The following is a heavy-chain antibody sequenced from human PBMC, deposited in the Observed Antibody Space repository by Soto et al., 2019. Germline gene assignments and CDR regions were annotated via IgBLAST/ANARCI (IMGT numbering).Heavy chain of an antibody. V-gene: IGHV4-34*01. CDR1: GGSFSGYY. D-gene: IGHD6-19*01. CDR3: ARGLGIAVAGTLRFDP. J-gene: IGHJ5*02. CDR2: INHSGST. Sequence: SETLSLTCAVYGGSFSGYYWSWIRQPPGKGLEWIGEINHSGSTNYNPSLKSRVTISVDTSKNQFSLKLSSVTAADTAVYYCARGLGIAVAGTLRFDPWGQGTLVTVSS.